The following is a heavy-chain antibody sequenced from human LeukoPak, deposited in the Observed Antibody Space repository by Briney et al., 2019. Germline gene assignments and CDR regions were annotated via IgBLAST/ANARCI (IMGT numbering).Heavy chain of an antibody. V-gene: IGHV4-4*07. Sequence: PSETLSLTCTVSGGSISSYFWNWIRQPADKGLEWIGRIYSSGTTDYNPSLKSRVTMSVDTSKKHFSLILTSVTAADTAIYYCARVSHDSGNTAFDIWGQGTVVTVSS. D-gene: IGHD3-10*01. CDR1: GGSISSYF. CDR3: ARVSHDSGNTAFDI. J-gene: IGHJ3*02. CDR2: IYSSGTT.